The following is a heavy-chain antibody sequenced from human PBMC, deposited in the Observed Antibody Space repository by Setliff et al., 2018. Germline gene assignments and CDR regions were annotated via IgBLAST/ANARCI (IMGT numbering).Heavy chain of an antibody. V-gene: IGHV5-51*01. D-gene: IGHD2-21*02. CDR3: ARRGWGSSSGDCYSPKGCYYYYMDV. J-gene: IGHJ6*03. Sequence: GESLTISCKAAGYSFTKYWIGWVRQMPGKGLEWMGIIDPADSDTTYSPSFQGQVTISADKSIGTACLQWSSLKASDTAIYYCARRGWGSSSGDCYSPKGCYYYYMDVWRKGTTVTVSS. CDR1: GYSFTKYW. CDR2: IDPADSDT.